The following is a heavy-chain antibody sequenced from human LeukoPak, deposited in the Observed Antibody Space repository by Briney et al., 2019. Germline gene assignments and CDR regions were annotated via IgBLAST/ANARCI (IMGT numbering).Heavy chain of an antibody. Sequence: GSVKVSCKASGYTFTGYYMHWVRQAPGQGLEWMGWINPNSGGTNYAQKFQGRVTMTRDTSISTAYMELSRLRSDDTAVYYCARSGVITMIVVSRFDPWGQGTLVTVSS. CDR2: INPNSGGT. D-gene: IGHD3-22*01. V-gene: IGHV1-2*02. CDR1: GYTFTGYY. CDR3: ARSGVITMIVVSRFDP. J-gene: IGHJ5*02.